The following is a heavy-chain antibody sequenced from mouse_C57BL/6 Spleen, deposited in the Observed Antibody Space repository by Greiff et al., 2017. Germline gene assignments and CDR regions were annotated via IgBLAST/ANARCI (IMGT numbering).Heavy chain of an antibody. J-gene: IGHJ2*01. CDR2: IRLKSDNYAT. CDR3: TVDYGKGY. V-gene: IGHV6-3*01. Sequence: EVQLVESGGGLVQPGGSMKLSCVASGFTFSNYWMNWVRQSPEKGLEWVAQIRLKSDNYATHYAESVKGRFTISRDDSKSSVYLQMNNLRAEDTGIYYCTVDYGKGYWGQGTTLTVSS. CDR1: GFTFSNYW. D-gene: IGHD1-1*01.